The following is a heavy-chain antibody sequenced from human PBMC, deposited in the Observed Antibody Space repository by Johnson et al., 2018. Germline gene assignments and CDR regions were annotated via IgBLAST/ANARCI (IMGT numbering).Heavy chain of an antibody. CDR2: ISWNSNII. Sequence: VQLVESGGGLVQPGRSLRLSCAASGFTFDDYAMHWVRQAPGKGLEWVSGISWNSNIIGYAGSVKGRFTISRDNAQNSLYLQMNSLRAEDTAVYYCAGGLGSDYWGQGTLVTVSS. CDR1: GFTFDDYA. CDR3: AGGLGSDY. J-gene: IGHJ4*02. V-gene: IGHV3-9*01. D-gene: IGHD3-16*01.